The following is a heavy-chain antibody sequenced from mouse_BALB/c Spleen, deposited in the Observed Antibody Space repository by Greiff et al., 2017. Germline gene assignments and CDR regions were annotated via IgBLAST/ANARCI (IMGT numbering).Heavy chain of an antibody. D-gene: IGHD1-1*01. CDR3: ARGTVVDFYWYFDV. CDR1: GYSITSDYA. J-gene: IGHJ1*01. Sequence: VQLKESGPGLVKPSQSLSLTCTVTGYSITSDYAWNWIRQFPGNKLEWMGYISYSGSTSYNPSLKSRISITRDTSKNQFFLQLNSVTTEDTATYYCARGTVVDFYWYFDVWGAGTTVTVSS. V-gene: IGHV3-2*02. CDR2: ISYSGST.